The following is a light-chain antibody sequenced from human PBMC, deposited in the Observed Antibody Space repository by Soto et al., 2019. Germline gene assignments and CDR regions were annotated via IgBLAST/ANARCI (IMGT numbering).Light chain of an antibody. CDR2: DAP. Sequence: DIQMTQSPSTLSASVGDRVTITCRPSQSISSWLAWFQQKPGKAPKLLIYDAPSLESGVPSRFSGSGSATEFTLTFSSLQPDDFATYYCQQYNSYSPYTFGQGTKLEIK. CDR3: QQYNSYSPYT. J-gene: IGKJ2*01. V-gene: IGKV1-5*01. CDR1: QSISSW.